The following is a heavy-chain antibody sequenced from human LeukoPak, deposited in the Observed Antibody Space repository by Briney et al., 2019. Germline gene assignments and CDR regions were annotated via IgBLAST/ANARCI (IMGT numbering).Heavy chain of an antibody. CDR3: AREWSRFTPPDY. J-gene: IGHJ4*02. V-gene: IGHV3-30*02. CDR1: GFTFSSYG. Sequence: SGGSLRLSCAASGFTFSSYGMYWVRQAPGKGLEWVAFIRYDGCNKYYADSVKGRFTISRDNSKNTLYLQMKSLRAEDTAVYYCAREWSRFTPPDYWGQGTLVTVSS. D-gene: IGHD2-8*01. CDR2: IRYDGCNK.